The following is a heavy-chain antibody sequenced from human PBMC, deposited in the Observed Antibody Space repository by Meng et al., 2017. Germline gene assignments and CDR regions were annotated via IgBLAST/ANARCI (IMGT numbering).Heavy chain of an antibody. D-gene: IGHD7-27*01. J-gene: IGHJ4*02. V-gene: IGHV1-69*01. CDR1: GGTLSSYA. CDR2: IIPIFGTA. Sequence: GQLGQVGAGGKKPGPSVKAPSKGSGGTLSSYAISWVRQAPGQGLEWMGGIIPIFGTANYAQKFQGRVTITADESTSTAYMELSSLRSEDTAVYYCASNDGTGDRTGGDYWGQGTLVTVSS. CDR3: ASNDGTGDRTGGDY.